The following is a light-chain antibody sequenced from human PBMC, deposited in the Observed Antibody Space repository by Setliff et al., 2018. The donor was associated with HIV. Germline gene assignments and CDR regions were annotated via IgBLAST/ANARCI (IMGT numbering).Light chain of an antibody. Sequence: QSVLTQPPSVSGAPGQRVTISCTGSSSDIGAGYDVHWYPHLPGAAPKLVIFDNNNRPSGVPDRFSGSKSGTSASLAITGLQAEDEADYYCHSYDGRLDGLHVVGTGTKV. CDR2: DNN. CDR3: HSYDGRLDGLHV. J-gene: IGLJ1*01. V-gene: IGLV1-40*01. CDR1: SSDIGAGYD.